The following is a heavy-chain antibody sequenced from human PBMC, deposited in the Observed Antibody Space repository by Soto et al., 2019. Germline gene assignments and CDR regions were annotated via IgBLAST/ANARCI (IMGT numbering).Heavy chain of an antibody. CDR2: IYYSGST. J-gene: IGHJ5*02. V-gene: IGHV4-61*01. CDR3: AREMGDYFWGSYRYTPYNWFDP. CDR1: GGSVSSGSYY. Sequence: SETLSLTCTVSGGSVSSGSYYWSWIRQPPGKGLEWIGYIYYSGSTNYNPSLKNRVTISVDTSKNQFSLKLSSVTAADTAVYYCAREMGDYFWGSYRYTPYNWFDPWGHGTLVTVSS. D-gene: IGHD3-16*02.